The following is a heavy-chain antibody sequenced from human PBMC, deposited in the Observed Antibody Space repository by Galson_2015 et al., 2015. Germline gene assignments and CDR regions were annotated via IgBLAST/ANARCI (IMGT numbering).Heavy chain of an antibody. CDR2: ISAYNGNT. J-gene: IGHJ4*02. D-gene: IGHD2-15*01. CDR3: SRDRTLDRFCSGGSCYHGY. Sequence: SVKVSCKASGYTFTSYGISWVRQAPGQGLEWMGWISAYNGNTDSAQKLQGRVSMTTDTSTSTAYMELRSLRSDDTAVYYRSRDRTLDRFCSGGSCYHGYWGQGTLVTVSS. CDR1: GYTFTSYG. V-gene: IGHV1-18*01.